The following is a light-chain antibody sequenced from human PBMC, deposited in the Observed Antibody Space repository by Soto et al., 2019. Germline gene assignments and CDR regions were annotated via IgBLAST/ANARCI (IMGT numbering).Light chain of an antibody. V-gene: IGKV3-20*01. J-gene: IGKJ1*01. CDR3: HQYDSWT. CDR2: GAS. CDR1: QSVSSIY. Sequence: GERATLSCRASQSVSSIYLAWYQQKPGQAPRLLIYGASSRATGIPDRFSGSGSGTDFTLTISRLEPEDFAVYDGHQYDSWTFGHGTKVDIK.